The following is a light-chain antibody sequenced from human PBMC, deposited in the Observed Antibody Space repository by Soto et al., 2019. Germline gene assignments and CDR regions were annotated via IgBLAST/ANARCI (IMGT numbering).Light chain of an antibody. CDR3: CSYAGSNTLL. J-gene: IGLJ2*01. CDR2: DVT. V-gene: IGLV2-11*01. CDR1: SSDVGAYTY. Sequence: QSALTQPRSVSGSPGQSVTISCTGTSSDVGAYTYVSWYQQHPGKAPKVIIYDVTKRPSGVPDRFSGSKSDNTASLSISGLQAEDEADYFCCSYAGSNTLLFGGGTKPTVL.